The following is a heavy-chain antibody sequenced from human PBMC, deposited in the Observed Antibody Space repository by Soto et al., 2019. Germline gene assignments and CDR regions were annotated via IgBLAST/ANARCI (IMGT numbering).Heavy chain of an antibody. CDR3: AKDPTYDYYYYMDV. CDR1: EFTFNYYG. Sequence: GVLRLSCAASEFTFNYYGMKWGRQAPGKGLEWVSSISGTGGNTDYTDSVKGRFTVSRDNSKNTLYLQMNSLRAEDTAVYYCAKDPTYDYYYYMDVWGKGTSVTVSS. J-gene: IGHJ6*03. CDR2: ISGTGGNT. V-gene: IGHV3-23*01.